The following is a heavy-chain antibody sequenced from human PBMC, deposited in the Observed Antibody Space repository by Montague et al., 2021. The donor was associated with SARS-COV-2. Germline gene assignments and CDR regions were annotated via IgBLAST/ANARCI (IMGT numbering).Heavy chain of an antibody. D-gene: IGHD3-3*01. V-gene: IGHV4-34*01. J-gene: IGHJ3*01. CDR3: ARGQVTVFGVLIMLPAAGPLDR. Sequence: SETLSLTCAVYGGSFSDYYWTWIRQAPGKGLEWIGEVDHRGSSSYNPSLQSRLTISVDRSKNQFSLRLTSVTAADTAVYYCARGQVTVFGVLIMLPAAGPLDRWGPGTKVAVSS. CDR2: VDHRGSS. CDR1: GGSFSDYY.